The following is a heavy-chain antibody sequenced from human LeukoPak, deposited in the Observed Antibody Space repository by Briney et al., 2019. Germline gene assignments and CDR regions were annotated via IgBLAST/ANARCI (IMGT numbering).Heavy chain of an antibody. Sequence: TSETLSLTCTVSGGSISSYYWSWIRQPPGKGLEWIGYIYYSGSTNYNPSLKSRVTISVDTSKNQFSLKLSSVTAADTAVYYCAREGIAARGWFDPWGQGTLVTVSS. V-gene: IGHV4-59*12. J-gene: IGHJ5*02. CDR3: AREGIAARGWFDP. D-gene: IGHD6-6*01. CDR1: GGSISSYY. CDR2: IYYSGST.